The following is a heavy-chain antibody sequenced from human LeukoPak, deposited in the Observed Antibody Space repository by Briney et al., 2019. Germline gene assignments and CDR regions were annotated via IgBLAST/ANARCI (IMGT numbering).Heavy chain of an antibody. CDR3: ARDLGTAISFDY. J-gene: IGHJ4*02. CDR2: IYYSGST. Sequence: SETLFLTCTVSGGSISSGDYYWSWIRQPPGKGLEWIGYIYYSGSTYYNPSLKSRVTISVDTSKNQFSLKLSSVTAADTAVYYCARDLGTAISFDYWGQGTLVTVSS. D-gene: IGHD5-18*01. V-gene: IGHV4-30-4*08. CDR1: GGSISSGDYY.